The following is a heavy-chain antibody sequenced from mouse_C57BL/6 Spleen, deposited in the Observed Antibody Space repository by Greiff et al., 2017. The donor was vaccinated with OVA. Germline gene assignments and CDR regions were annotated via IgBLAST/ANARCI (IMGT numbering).Heavy chain of an antibody. V-gene: IGHV1-82*01. D-gene: IGHD1-1*01. CDR1: GYAFSSSW. J-gene: IGHJ2*01. CDR3: ARKGYYSSSYDYFDY. CDR2: IYPGDGDT. Sequence: VQLQQSGPELVKPGASVKISCKASGYAFSSSWMNWVKQRPGKGLEWIGRIYPGDGDTNYNGKFKGKATLTADKSSSTAYMQLSSLTSEDSAVYFCARKGYYSSSYDYFDYWGQGTTLTGSS.